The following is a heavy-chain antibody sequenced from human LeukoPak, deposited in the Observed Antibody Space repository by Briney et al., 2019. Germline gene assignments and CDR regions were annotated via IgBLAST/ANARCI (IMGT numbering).Heavy chain of an antibody. V-gene: IGHV3-30*02. CDR3: AKDQGRLGASMADS. Sequence: GGSLRLSCAASRLSLSSYGMHWVRQAPGKGLEWLTFIHYDGSNKYYANSVEGRFTISRDNSKNTLYLQMNSLRPEDTAVYYCAKDQGRLGASMADSWGPGTLVTVSS. J-gene: IGHJ4*02. CDR2: IHYDGSNK. CDR1: RLSLSSYG. D-gene: IGHD1-26*01.